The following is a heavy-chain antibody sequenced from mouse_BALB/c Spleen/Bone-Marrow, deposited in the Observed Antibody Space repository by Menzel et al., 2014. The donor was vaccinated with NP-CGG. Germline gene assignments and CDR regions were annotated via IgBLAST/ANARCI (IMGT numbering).Heavy chain of an antibody. J-gene: IGHJ4*01. CDR3: ARSEYYGSNYAMDY. D-gene: IGHD1-1*01. CDR1: GYAFTNYL. V-gene: IGHV1-54*01. Sequence: QVQLQQSGAELVRPGTSVKVSCKAFGYAFTNYLIEWVKQRPGQGLEWIGVINPGSGGTNYNEKFKGKATLTADKSSSTAYMQLSSLTSDDSAVYFCARSEYYGSNYAMDYWGQGTSVTVSS. CDR2: INPGSGGT.